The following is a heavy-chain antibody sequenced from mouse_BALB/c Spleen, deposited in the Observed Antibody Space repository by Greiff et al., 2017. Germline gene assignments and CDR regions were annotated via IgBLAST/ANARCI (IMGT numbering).Heavy chain of an antibody. V-gene: IGHV1S135*01. Sequence: VQLQQSGPELGKPGASVKISCKASGYSFTGYNMYWVKQSHRKSLEWIGYIDPYNGGTSYNQKSKGKATLTVDKSSSTAYMHLNSLTSEDSAIYYCAREAGSSPYAMDYWGLGTSVTVSS. CDR1: GYSFTGYN. J-gene: IGHJ4*01. CDR2: IDPYNGGT. CDR3: AREAGSSPYAMDY. D-gene: IGHD1-1*01.